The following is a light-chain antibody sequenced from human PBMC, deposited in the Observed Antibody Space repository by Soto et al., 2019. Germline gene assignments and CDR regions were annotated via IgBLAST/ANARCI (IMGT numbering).Light chain of an antibody. Sequence: DIPMAQSPSTLSASVGDRVTITCRASQSISSWLAWYQQKPGKAPKLLIYKASSLESGVPSRFSGSGSGTEFTLTISSLQPDDFATYYCQQCNSYPLTFGGGTKVEIK. CDR1: QSISSW. CDR2: KAS. J-gene: IGKJ4*01. V-gene: IGKV1-5*03. CDR3: QQCNSYPLT.